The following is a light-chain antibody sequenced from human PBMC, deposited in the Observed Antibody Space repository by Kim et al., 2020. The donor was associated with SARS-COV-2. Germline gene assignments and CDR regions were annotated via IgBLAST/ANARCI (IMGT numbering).Light chain of an antibody. CDR3: SSYTTTNTYV. V-gene: IGLV2-14*03. CDR1: SSDVGGYNS. CDR2: DVN. J-gene: IGLJ1*01. Sequence: GQSITISCTGSSSDVGGYNSVSWYQQHPGKAPKLVIYDVNKRPSGVSNRFSGSKSGNTASLTISGLQADDEADYYCSSYTTTNTYVFGTGTKVTVL.